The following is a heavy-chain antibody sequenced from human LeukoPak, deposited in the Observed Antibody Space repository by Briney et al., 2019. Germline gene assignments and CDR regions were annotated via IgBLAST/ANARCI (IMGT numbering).Heavy chain of an antibody. CDR2: IYTSGST. CDR3: ARDRRSPTYYDILTGYFSEFDY. CDR1: GGSISSYY. V-gene: IGHV4-4*07. D-gene: IGHD3-9*01. Sequence: SETLSLTCTVSGGSISSYYWSWLRQPAGKGREWIGRIYTSGSTNYNPSLKSRVTMSVDTSKNQFSLKLSSVTAADTAVYYCARDRRSPTYYDILTGYFSEFDYWGQGTLVTVSS. J-gene: IGHJ4*02.